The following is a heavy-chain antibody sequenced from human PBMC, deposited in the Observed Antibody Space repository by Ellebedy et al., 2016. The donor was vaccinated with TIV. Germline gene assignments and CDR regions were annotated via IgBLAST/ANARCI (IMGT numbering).Heavy chain of an antibody. Sequence: SLKISXAASGFTFDDYAMHWVRQAPGKGLEWVSGITWSSGRIGYADSVKGRFTISRENAKNSLYLQMNSLRAEDTALYFCAKDQSSRIILVGGAGMDVWGEGTTVTVSS. J-gene: IGHJ6*04. CDR1: GFTFDDYA. CDR2: ITWSSGRI. CDR3: AKDQSSRIILVGGAGMDV. D-gene: IGHD3-10*01. V-gene: IGHV3-9*01.